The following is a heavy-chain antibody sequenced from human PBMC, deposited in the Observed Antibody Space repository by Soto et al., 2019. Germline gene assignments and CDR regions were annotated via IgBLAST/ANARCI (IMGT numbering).Heavy chain of an antibody. CDR1: GFSLSTSGVG. Sequence: QITLKESGPTVVKPTQTLTLTCTASGFSLSTSGVGVGWIRQPPGKALEWLALIYWDDDKRYSPSLKSRLTITKDTSKNQVVLTMTNMDPVDTATYYCAHRPPYYDSSGYYFDYWGQGTLVTVSS. V-gene: IGHV2-5*02. CDR2: IYWDDDK. CDR3: AHRPPYYDSSGYYFDY. J-gene: IGHJ4*02. D-gene: IGHD3-22*01.